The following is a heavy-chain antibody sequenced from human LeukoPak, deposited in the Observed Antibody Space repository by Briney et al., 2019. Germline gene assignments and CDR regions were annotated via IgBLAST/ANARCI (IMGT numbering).Heavy chain of an antibody. V-gene: IGHV3-21*01. J-gene: IGHJ4*02. CDR3: ATYGDFPWKNFDY. CDR1: GFTFSSYS. CDR2: ISSSSSYI. Sequence: GGSLRLSCAASGFTFSSYSMNWVRQAPGKGLEWVSSISSSSSYIYYADSVKGRFTISRDNAKNSLYLQMNSLRAEDTAVCYCATYGDFPWKNFDYWGQGTLVTVSS. D-gene: IGHD4-17*01.